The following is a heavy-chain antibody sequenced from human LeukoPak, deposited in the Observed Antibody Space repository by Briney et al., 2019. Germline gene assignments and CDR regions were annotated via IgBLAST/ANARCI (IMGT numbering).Heavy chain of an antibody. CDR1: GYTFSSYD. Sequence: EASVKVSCKASGYTFSSYDINWVRQATGQGLEWMGWMNPNSGNTGYAQTFQGRVTMTRNTSTGTAYMELSSLRSEDTAVYYCAREGYYYDSSGHYTWFDPWGQGTLVTVSS. CDR2: MNPNSGNT. D-gene: IGHD3-22*01. V-gene: IGHV1-8*01. J-gene: IGHJ5*02. CDR3: AREGYYYDSSGHYTWFDP.